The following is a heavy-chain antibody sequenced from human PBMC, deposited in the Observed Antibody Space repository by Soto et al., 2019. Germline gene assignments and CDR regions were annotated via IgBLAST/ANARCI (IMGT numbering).Heavy chain of an antibody. CDR1: GFTFSDYY. D-gene: IGHD5-12*01. CDR3: SRGEVATTYYYYYGMDV. J-gene: IGHJ6*02. CDR2: ISSSGSTI. V-gene: IGHV3-11*01. Sequence: GGSLRLSCAASGFTFSDYYMSWIRQAPGKGLEWVSYISSSGSTIYYADAEKGRFTISRDNAKNSLYLQMNSLRAEDTAGDHGSRGEVATTYYYYYGMDVWGQGTTVTVSS.